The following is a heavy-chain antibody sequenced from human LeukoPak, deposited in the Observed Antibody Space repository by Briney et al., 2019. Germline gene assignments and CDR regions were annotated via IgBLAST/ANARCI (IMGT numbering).Heavy chain of an antibody. CDR1: GGSISNYY. CDR3: ARGRWLQFSD. CDR2: IYFTGST. J-gene: IGHJ4*02. D-gene: IGHD5-24*01. Sequence: SETLSLTCTVSGGSISNYYWNWIRQPPGKGLEWIGYIYFTGSTNYNPSLKSRVTISLDTSKNQFSLKLSSVTAADTAIYYCARGRWLQFSDWGPGTLVSVSS. V-gene: IGHV4-59*01.